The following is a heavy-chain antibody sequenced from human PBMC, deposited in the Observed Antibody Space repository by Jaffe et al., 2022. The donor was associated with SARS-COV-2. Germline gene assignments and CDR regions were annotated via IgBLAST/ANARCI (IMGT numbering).Heavy chain of an antibody. CDR1: GGSISSSSYY. D-gene: IGHD6-13*01. V-gene: IGHV4-39*01. CDR2: IYYSGST. Sequence: QLQLQESGPGLVKPSETLSLTCTVSGGSISSSSYYWGWIRQPPGKGLEWIGSIYYSGSTYYNPSLKSRVTISVDTSKNQFSLKLSSVTAADTAVYYCARLGGGPPREWSSSWKGRNYFDYWGQGTLVTVSS. CDR3: ARLGGGPPREWSSSWKGRNYFDY. J-gene: IGHJ4*02.